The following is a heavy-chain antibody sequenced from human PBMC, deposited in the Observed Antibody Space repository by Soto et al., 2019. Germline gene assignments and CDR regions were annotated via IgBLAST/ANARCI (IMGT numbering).Heavy chain of an antibody. V-gene: IGHV3-23*01. J-gene: IGHJ6*03. CDR1: GFTFSTYG. D-gene: IGHD2-2*02. CDR2: GGSGGSR. Sequence: GGSLRLSCVTSGFTFSTYGMTWVRQAPGKGLEWVSYGGSGGSRYYAESVKGRFTISRDNSKNTLSLEMKSLRAEDTATYYCVKFRGRAYPYYYMDVWGKGTTVTVSS. CDR3: VKFRGRAYPYYYMDV.